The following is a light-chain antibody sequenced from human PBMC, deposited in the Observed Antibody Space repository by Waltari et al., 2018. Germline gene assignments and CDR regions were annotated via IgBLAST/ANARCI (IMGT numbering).Light chain of an antibody. CDR2: GAS. CDR3: QQYNNWPPYT. CDR1: RSISSD. V-gene: IGKV3-15*01. J-gene: IGKJ2*01. Sequence: LSVSPGERATLSCRASRSISSDLAWYQQKPGQAPRLLIYGASTRATGIPARFSGSGSGTEFTLTISSLQSEDFAVYYCQQYNNWPPYTFGQGTKLEIK.